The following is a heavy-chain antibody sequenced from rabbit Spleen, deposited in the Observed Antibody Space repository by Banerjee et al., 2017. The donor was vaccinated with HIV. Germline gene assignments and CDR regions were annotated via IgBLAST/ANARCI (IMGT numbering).Heavy chain of an antibody. J-gene: IGHJ6*01. CDR2: IYTDSSGST. D-gene: IGHD2-1*01. V-gene: IGHV1S45*01. Sequence: EESGGGLVKPEGSLTLTCTASGFSFSSSYWICWVRQAPGKGLEWIACIYTDSSGSTDYASWAKGRFTISKTSSTTVTLQMTSLTAADTATYFCARGVGVIGDGLRLWGPGTLVTVS. CDR3: ARGVGVIGDGLRL. CDR1: GFSFSSSYW.